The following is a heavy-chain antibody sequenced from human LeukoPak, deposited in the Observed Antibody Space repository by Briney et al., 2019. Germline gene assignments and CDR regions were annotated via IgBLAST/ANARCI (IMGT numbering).Heavy chain of an antibody. V-gene: IGHV3-21*01. D-gene: IGHD3-22*01. CDR3: ARLMTGGNYDPFDY. CDR1: GFTFSSYT. J-gene: IGHJ4*02. Sequence: AGSLRLSCVASGFTFSSYTFQWVRQAPGKGLEWVSSVNSGLSYFNYADSVKGRFTISRDNAKHSLYLQMNSLRANDTAVYYCARLMTGGNYDPFDYWGRGTLVTVSS. CDR2: VNSGLSYF.